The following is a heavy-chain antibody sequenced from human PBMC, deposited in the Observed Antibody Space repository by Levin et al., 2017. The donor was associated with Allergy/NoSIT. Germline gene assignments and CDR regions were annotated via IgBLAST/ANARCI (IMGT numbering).Heavy chain of an antibody. V-gene: IGHV3-7*01. D-gene: IGHD4-23*01. Sequence: PGGSLRLSCAASGFTLVNYWMSWVRQAPGKGLEWVASIKQDGDEKYYVDSVKGRFTISRDNAKNSLYLQMNNLRAEDTAVYYCARDPGGYDYWGQGTLVTASS. CDR2: IKQDGDEK. CDR3: ARDPGGYDY. J-gene: IGHJ4*02. CDR1: GFTLVNYW.